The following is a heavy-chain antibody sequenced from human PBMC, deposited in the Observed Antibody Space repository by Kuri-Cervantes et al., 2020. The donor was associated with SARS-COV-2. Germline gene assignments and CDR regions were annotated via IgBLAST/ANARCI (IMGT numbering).Heavy chain of an antibody. CDR2: INHSGST. D-gene: IGHD3-10*01. J-gene: IGHJ6*03. Sequence: ESLKISCAVYGGSFSGYYWSWIRQPPGKGLEWIGEINHSGSTNYNPSLKSRVTMSVDTSKNQFSLNLTSVTAADTAVYYCARLRRHNNAWFVTGYYMDVWGKGTTVTDSS. CDR3: ARLRRHNNAWFVTGYYMDV. CDR1: GGSFSGYY. V-gene: IGHV4-34*01.